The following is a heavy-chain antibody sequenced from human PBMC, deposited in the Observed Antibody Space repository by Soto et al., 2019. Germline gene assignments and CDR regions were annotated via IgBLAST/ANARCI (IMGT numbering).Heavy chain of an antibody. CDR3: ARSEYCSSTSCYPPGTFDI. V-gene: IGHV1-18*01. J-gene: IGHJ3*02. CDR1: GYTFTSYG. Sequence: QVPLVQSGAEVKKPGASVKVSCKASGYTFTSYGISWVRQAPGQGLEWMGWISAYNGNTNYAQKLQGRVTMTTDTSTSTAYMELRSLRSGDTAVYYCARSEYCSSTSCYPPGTFDIWGQGTMVTVSS. D-gene: IGHD2-2*01. CDR2: ISAYNGNT.